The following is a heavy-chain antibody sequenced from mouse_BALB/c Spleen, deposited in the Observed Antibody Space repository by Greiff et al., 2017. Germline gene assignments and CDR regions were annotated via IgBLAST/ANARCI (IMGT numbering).Heavy chain of an antibody. CDR2: IDPENGDT. Sequence: VQLQQSGAELVRSGASVKLSCTASGFNIKDYYMHWVKQRPEQGLEWIGWIDPENGDTEYAPKFQGKATMTADTSSNTAYLQLSSLTSEDTAVYYCNAVRGSGYRFAYWGQGTLVTVSA. D-gene: IGHD3-1*01. V-gene: IGHV14-4*02. J-gene: IGHJ3*01. CDR1: GFNIKDYY. CDR3: NAVRGSGYRFAY.